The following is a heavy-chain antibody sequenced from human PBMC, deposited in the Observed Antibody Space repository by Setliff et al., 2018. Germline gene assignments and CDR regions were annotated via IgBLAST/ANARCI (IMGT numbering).Heavy chain of an antibody. J-gene: IGHJ4*02. D-gene: IGHD3-22*01. CDR3: ARINFYVSSGYYYAPEL. V-gene: IGHV1-18*01. CDR1: GFTFTDYG. Sequence: GASVKVSCKSSGFTFTDYGITWVRQVPGQGLEWMGWINNYNFNTQYAQKFQGRVTVTTDTSTTTAYMELRSLRADDTAAYYCARINFYVSSGYYYAPELWGQGTTVTVSS. CDR2: INNYNFNT.